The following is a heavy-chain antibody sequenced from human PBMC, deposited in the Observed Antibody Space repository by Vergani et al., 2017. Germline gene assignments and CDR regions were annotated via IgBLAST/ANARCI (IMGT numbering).Heavy chain of an antibody. J-gene: IGHJ6*02. CDR2: ISYDGSNK. CDR3: AKDPPDPYGMDV. CDR1: GFTFSSYA. Sequence: VQLLESGGGLVQPGGSLRLSCAASGFTFSSYAMSWVRQAPGKGLEWVAVISYDGSNKYYADSVKGRFTISRDNSKNTLYLQMNSLRAEDTAVYYCAKDPPDPYGMDVWGQGTTVTVSS. V-gene: IGHV3-30*18.